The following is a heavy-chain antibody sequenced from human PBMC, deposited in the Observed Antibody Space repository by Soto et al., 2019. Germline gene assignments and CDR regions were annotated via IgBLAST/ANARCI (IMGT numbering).Heavy chain of an antibody. CDR1: GFTFSDAD. CDR2: ISSSSATI. D-gene: IGHD3-22*01. Sequence: DVQLVESGGGSVPPGGSLRLSCATSGFTFSDADMNWVRQAPGKGLEWVSFISSSSATIYYADAVKGRFTISRDNDANSLYLRMNILSPEDTAVYYCVKSYYPDSWGQGTLVTVSS. CDR3: VKSYYPDS. J-gene: IGHJ5*01. V-gene: IGHV3-48*01.